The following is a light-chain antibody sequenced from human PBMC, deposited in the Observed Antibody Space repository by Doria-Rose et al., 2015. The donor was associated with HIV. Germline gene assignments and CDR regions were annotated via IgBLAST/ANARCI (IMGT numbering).Light chain of an antibody. CDR1: QSIGTY. Sequence: TQSPSFLSASVGDKVTITCRASQSIGTYLAWYQQLPGKAPKLLIYAASTLQGGVPSRFSGSGSGIDFTLTITYLKSEDFATYYCQQYYSDPVTFGQGTKLEIK. V-gene: IGKV1-8*01. CDR3: QQYYSDPVT. CDR2: AAS. J-gene: IGKJ2*01.